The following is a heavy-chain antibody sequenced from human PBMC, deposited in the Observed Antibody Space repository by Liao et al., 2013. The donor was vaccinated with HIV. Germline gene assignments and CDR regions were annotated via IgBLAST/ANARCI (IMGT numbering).Heavy chain of an antibody. V-gene: IGHV4-30-4*08. CDR3: ARESYYYGSGSYIY. CDR1: GDSISSGENF. CDR2: IFTSGST. Sequence: QVQLQESGPGLVRPSQTLALTCSVSGDSISSGENFWSWIRQPQEGLEWIGTIFTSGSTYYNPSLKSRVTISVDTSKNQFSLKLSSVTAADTAVYYCARESYYYGSGSYIYWGQGTLVTVSS. D-gene: IGHD3-10*01. J-gene: IGHJ4*02.